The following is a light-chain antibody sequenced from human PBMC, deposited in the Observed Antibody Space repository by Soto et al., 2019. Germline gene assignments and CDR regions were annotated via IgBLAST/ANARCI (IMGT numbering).Light chain of an antibody. V-gene: IGLV2-8*01. CDR3: SSYAGSNFVV. CDR1: SSDVGGYNY. CDR2: EVS. Sequence: QSALTQPPSASGSPGQSVTISCTGTSSDVGGYNYVSWYQQHPGKAPKLMIYEVSERPSGVPDRFSGSKSGNTASLTVSGLQAEDEADYYCSSYAGSNFVVFGGGTQLIVL. J-gene: IGLJ2*01.